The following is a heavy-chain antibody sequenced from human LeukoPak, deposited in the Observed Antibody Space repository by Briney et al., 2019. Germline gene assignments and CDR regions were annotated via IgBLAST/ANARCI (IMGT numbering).Heavy chain of an antibody. V-gene: IGHV3-66*02. CDR2: IYSGGST. D-gene: IGHD3-9*01. CDR3: ARAPKRLSGPYFDY. J-gene: IGHJ4*02. CDR1: GFTVSSNY. Sequence: GGSLRLSCAASGFTVSSNYMSWVRQAPGKGLEWVSVIYSGGSTYYADSVKGRFTISRDNSKNTLYLQMNSLRAEDTAVYYCARAPKRLSGPYFDYWGQGTLVTVSS.